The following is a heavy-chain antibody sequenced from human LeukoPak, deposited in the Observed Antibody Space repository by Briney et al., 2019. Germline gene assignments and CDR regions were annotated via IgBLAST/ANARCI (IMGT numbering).Heavy chain of an antibody. D-gene: IGHD6-13*01. CDR3: ARGYSTSWTYYFDY. Sequence: VKPSETLSLTCTVSDGAITGYYWGWIRQPPEKGLDWIGHLHYGGSTNYNPSLKSRVTISVDTSKNHFSLKLSSVTAADTAVYYCARGYSTSWTYYFDYWGQGALVTVSS. V-gene: IGHV4-59*01. CDR1: DGAITGYY. J-gene: IGHJ4*02. CDR2: LHYGGST.